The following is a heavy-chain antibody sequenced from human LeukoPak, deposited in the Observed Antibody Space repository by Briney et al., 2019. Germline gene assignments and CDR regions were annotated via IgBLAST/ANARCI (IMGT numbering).Heavy chain of an antibody. CDR3: ARGQQQLVPGLDY. D-gene: IGHD6-13*01. J-gene: IGHJ4*02. Sequence: SVKVSCKASGGTFSSYAINWVRQAPGQGLEWMGGIIPIFGTANYAQKFQGRVTISADESTSTAYMELGSLRSEDTAVYYCARGQQQLVPGLDYWGQGTLVTVSS. CDR2: IIPIFGTA. CDR1: GGTFSSYA. V-gene: IGHV1-69*13.